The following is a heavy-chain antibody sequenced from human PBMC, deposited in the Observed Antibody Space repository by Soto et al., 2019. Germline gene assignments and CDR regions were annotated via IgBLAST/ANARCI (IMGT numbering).Heavy chain of an antibody. CDR3: ARDAARYCSGGSCYSGPRYYYYYGMDV. CDR2: ISAYNGNT. D-gene: IGHD2-15*01. V-gene: IGHV1-18*01. J-gene: IGHJ6*02. CDR1: GYTFTSYG. Sequence: GASVKVSCKASGYTFTSYGISWVRQAPGQGLEWMGWISAYNGNTKYAQKLQGRVTMTTDTSTSTAYMELRSLRSDDTAVYYCARDAARYCSGGSCYSGPRYYYYYGMDVWGQGTTVTVSS.